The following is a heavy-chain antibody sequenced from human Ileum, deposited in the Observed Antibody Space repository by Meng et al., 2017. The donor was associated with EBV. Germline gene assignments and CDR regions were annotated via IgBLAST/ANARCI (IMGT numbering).Heavy chain of an antibody. Sequence: QEGGPGLVKPSWTLSLTCAVSSGPISISNWWSWVRQPPGKGLWWIGKIYHSGITIYNPSLKSRVTMSVDNSKNQFSLKLNSMTAADTAVYYCVRDPTGGEDHQRVWGQGTLVTVSS. D-gene: IGHD1-14*01. CDR3: VRDPTGGEDHQRV. J-gene: IGHJ4*02. CDR1: SGPISISNW. CDR2: IYHSGIT. V-gene: IGHV4-4*02.